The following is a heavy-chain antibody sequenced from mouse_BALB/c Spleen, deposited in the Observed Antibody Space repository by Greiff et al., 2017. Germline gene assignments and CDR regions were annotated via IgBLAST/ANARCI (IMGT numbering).Heavy chain of an antibody. Sequence: VKLMESGPGLVQPSQSLSITCTVSGFSLTSYGVHWVRQSPGKGLEWLGVIWSGGSTDYNAAFISRLSISKDNSKSQVFFKMNSLQANDTAIYYCAIYDYDYAYWGQGTLVTVSA. D-gene: IGHD2-4*01. CDR2: IWSGGST. V-gene: IGHV2-2*02. CDR1: GFSLTSYG. CDR3: AIYDYDYAY. J-gene: IGHJ3*01.